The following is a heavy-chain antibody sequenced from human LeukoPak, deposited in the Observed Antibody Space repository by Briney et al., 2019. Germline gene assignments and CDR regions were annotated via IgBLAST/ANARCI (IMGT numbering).Heavy chain of an antibody. J-gene: IGHJ2*01. D-gene: IGHD6-13*01. V-gene: IGHV4-59*01. Sequence: SETLSLTCTVSGDSISTYYWSWIRQPPGKGLEWIGYIYYSGNTNYNPSLKSRVTISVDTSKNQFSLKLSSVTAADTAVYYCARGRGGWYSSSWLLYWHFDLWGRGTLVTVSS. CDR2: IYYSGNT. CDR1: GDSISTYY. CDR3: ARGRGGWYSSSWLLYWHFDL.